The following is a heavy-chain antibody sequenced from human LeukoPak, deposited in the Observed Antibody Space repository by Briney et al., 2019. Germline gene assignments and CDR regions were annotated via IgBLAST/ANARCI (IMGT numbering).Heavy chain of an antibody. Sequence: PSETLSLTCAVYGGSFSGYYWSWLRQPPGKGLEWLGEINHSGSTNYNPSLKSRVTISVDTSKNQFSLKLSSVTAADTAVYYCARRYYDFWSGYYSSIDYWGQGTLVTVSS. CDR3: ARRYYDFWSGYYSSIDY. CDR1: GGSFSGYY. V-gene: IGHV4-34*01. D-gene: IGHD3-3*01. J-gene: IGHJ4*02. CDR2: INHSGST.